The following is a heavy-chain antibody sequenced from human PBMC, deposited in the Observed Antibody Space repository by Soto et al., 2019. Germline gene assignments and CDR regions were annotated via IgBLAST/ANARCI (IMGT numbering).Heavy chain of an antibody. D-gene: IGHD3-3*01. CDR3: AKDLQVYVDYDFWSGYFWFNWFDP. V-gene: IGHV3-23*01. CDR1: GFTFSSEA. Sequence: GGSLRLSCAASGFTFSSEAMSWVRQAPGKGLEWVSAISGSGGSTYYADSVKGRFTISRDNSKNTLYLQMNSLRAEDTAVYYCAKDLQVYVDYDFWSGYFWFNWFDPWSQGTLVTVSS. CDR2: ISGSGGST. J-gene: IGHJ5*02.